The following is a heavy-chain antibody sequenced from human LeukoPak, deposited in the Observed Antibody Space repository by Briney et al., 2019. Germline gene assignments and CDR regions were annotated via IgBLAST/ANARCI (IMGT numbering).Heavy chain of an antibody. CDR2: ISYDGSIK. V-gene: IGHV3-30*04. CDR3: ARGFWSGYEDVGGHFDY. Sequence: PGGSLRLSCAASGFTFSSYAMHWVRQAPGKGLEWVAVISYDGSIKYYADSVKGRFTISRDNSKNTLYLQMNSLRAEDTAVYYCARGFWSGYEDVGGHFDYWGQGTLVTVSS. CDR1: GFTFSSYA. D-gene: IGHD3-3*01. J-gene: IGHJ4*02.